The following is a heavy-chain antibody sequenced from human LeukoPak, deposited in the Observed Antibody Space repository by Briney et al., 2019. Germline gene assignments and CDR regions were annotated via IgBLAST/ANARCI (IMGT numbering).Heavy chain of an antibody. CDR1: GYTFTSYD. J-gene: IGHJ5*02. V-gene: IGHV1-8*03. CDR2: MNPNSGNT. CDR3: ARRPRFGRGYYRTHWFDP. D-gene: IGHD3-22*01. Sequence: ASVKVSCKASGYTFTSYDIYWVRQVTGQGLEWMGWMNPNSGNTGYAQKFQGRVTITRNTSISTAYMELSSLRSEDTAVYYCARRPRFGRGYYRTHWFDPWGQGTLVTVSS.